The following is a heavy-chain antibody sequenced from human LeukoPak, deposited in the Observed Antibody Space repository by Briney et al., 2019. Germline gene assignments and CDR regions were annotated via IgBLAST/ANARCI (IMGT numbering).Heavy chain of an antibody. D-gene: IGHD2/OR15-2a*01. CDR1: GFTFSDYY. J-gene: IGHJ5*02. CDR3: AKNLFNPLRPA. V-gene: IGHV3-11*01. Sequence: GGSLRLSCAASGFTFSDYYMSWIRQAPGKGLEWVSYISSSGSTIYYADSVKGRFTISRDNAKNSLYLQMNSLRAEDTAVYYCAKNLFNPLRPAWGQGTLVTVSS. CDR2: ISSSGSTI.